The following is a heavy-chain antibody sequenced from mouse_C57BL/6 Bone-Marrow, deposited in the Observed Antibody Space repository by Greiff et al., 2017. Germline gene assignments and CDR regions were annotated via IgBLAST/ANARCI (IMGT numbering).Heavy chain of an antibody. CDR2: IDPNSGGT. Sequence: VQLKQPGAELVKPGASVKLSCQASGYTFTSYWMHWVKQRPGRGLEWIGRIDPNSGGTKYNEKFKSKATLTVDKPSSPAYMQLSSVTSEDSAVYYCARRSNYGAMDYWGQGTSVTVSS. D-gene: IGHD2-5*01. J-gene: IGHJ4*01. V-gene: IGHV1-72*01. CDR3: ARRSNYGAMDY. CDR1: GYTFTSYW.